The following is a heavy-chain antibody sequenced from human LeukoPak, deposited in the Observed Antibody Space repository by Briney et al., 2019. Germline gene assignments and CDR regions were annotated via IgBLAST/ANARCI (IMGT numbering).Heavy chain of an antibody. D-gene: IGHD3-3*01. Sequence: GSSVKVSCKASGGTFSSYAISWVRQAPGQGLEWMGGIIPIFGTANYAQKFQGRVTITTDESTSTAYMELSSLRSEDTAVYYCARVRFLEWPRPPFYMDVWGKGTTVTVS. CDR2: IIPIFGTA. J-gene: IGHJ6*03. CDR3: ARVRFLEWPRPPFYMDV. CDR1: GGTFSSYA. V-gene: IGHV1-69*05.